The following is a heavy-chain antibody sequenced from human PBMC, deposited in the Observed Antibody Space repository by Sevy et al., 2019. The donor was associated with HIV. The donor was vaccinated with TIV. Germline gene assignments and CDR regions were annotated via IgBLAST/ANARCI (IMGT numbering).Heavy chain of an antibody. J-gene: IGHJ6*02. CDR3: ARDCNSASCLWGLDV. CDR1: AFTFSTYG. D-gene: IGHD1-26*01. V-gene: IGHV3-7*03. Sequence: GGSLRLSCVASAFTFSTYGMHWVRQAPGKGLEWVANIKKDGSEKYYMDSVKGRFIISRDNAKNSLYLQMNSLRAEDTAVYYCARDCNSASCLWGLDVWGQGTTVTVSS. CDR2: IKKDGSEK.